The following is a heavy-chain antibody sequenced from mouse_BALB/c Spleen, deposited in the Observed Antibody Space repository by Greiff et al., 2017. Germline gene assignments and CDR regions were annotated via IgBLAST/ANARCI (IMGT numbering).Heavy chain of an antibody. V-gene: IGHV1-18*01. CDR1: GYTFTDYN. J-gene: IGHJ2*01. CDR3: ARKYYRYDGYYFDY. D-gene: IGHD2-14*01. Sequence: VQLQQSGPELVKPGASVKIPCKASGYTFTDYNLDWVKQSHGKSLEWIGDINPNNGGTIYNQKFKGKATLTVDKSSSTAYMELRSLTSEDTAVYYCARKYYRYDGYYFDYWGQGTTLTVSA. CDR2: INPNNGGT.